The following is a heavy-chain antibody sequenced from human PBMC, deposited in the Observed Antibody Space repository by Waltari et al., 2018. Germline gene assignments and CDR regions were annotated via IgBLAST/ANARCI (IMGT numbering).Heavy chain of an antibody. D-gene: IGHD3-10*01. CDR2: IGGRGIST. J-gene: IGHJ5*02. CDR3: VRDESSIAGSRSDNWFDP. CDR1: GFTLRSNT. V-gene: IGHV3-23*01. Sequence: EVQLLESGGGLVQPGGSLRLSCAAVGFTLRSNTMSWVRQAPGKGLEWVSGIGGRGISTLYADSVKGRFTISRDNSKNTLYLQMNSLRAEDTAVYYCVRDESSIAGSRSDNWFDPWGQGTLVTVSS.